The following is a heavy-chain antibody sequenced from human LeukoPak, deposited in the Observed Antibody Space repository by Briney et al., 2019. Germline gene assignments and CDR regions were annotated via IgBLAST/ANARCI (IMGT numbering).Heavy chain of an antibody. CDR2: IIPMLDIQ. J-gene: IGHJ4*02. V-gene: IGHV1-69*04. Sequence: SVTVSCKVSGYPFTDLSIHWVRQAPGQGLEWMGRIIPMLDIQNYAQKFQGRVTITADKSTSTAYMELSSLRSEDTAVYYCASERGATQYFDYWGQGTLVTVSS. CDR3: ASERGATQYFDY. CDR1: GYPFTDLS. D-gene: IGHD3-10*01.